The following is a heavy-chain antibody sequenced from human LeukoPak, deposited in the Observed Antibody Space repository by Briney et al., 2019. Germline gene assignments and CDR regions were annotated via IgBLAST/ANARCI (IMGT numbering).Heavy chain of an antibody. CDR2: IIPIFGTA. CDR1: GGTFSSYA. CDR3: AKDLANYDILTGPVFDY. V-gene: IGHV1-69*06. D-gene: IGHD3-9*01. J-gene: IGHJ4*02. Sequence: ASVKVSCKASGGTFSSYAISWVRQAPGQGLEWMGGIIPIFGTANYAQKFQGRVTITADKSTSTAYMELSSLRSEDTAVYYCAKDLANYDILTGPVFDYWGQGTLVTVSS.